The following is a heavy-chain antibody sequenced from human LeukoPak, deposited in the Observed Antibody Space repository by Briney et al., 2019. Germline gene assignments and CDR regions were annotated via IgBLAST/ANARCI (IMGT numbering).Heavy chain of an antibody. D-gene: IGHD6-13*01. CDR1: GGTFSSYA. J-gene: IGHJ5*02. V-gene: IGHV1-69*05. CDR2: IIPIFGTA. CDR3: ASGIAAAGTWFDP. Sequence: EASVKVSCKASGGTFSSYAISWVRQAPGQGLEWMGGIIPIFGTANYAQKFQGRVTITTDESTSTAYMELSSLRSEGTAVYYCASGIAAAGTWFDPWGQGTLVTVSS.